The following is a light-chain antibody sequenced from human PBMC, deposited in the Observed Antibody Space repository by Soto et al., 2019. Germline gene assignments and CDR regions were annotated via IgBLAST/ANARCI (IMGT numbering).Light chain of an antibody. CDR1: SSDVGGYNY. J-gene: IGLJ2*01. V-gene: IGLV2-14*01. CDR2: EVS. CDR3: SSYTRYTPVV. Sequence: QSVLTQPASVSGSPGQSITISCSGTSSDVGGYNYVSWYQQHPGKAPKLMIYEVSNRPSGVSNRFSGSKSGNTASLTISGXQAEDEADYYCSSYTRYTPVVFGGGTKVTVL.